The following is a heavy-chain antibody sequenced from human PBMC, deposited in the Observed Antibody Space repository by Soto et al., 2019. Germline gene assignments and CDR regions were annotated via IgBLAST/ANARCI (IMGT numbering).Heavy chain of an antibody. D-gene: IGHD6-13*01. V-gene: IGHV3-23*01. Sequence: EVQLLESGGGLVQPGGSLRLSCAASGFGFSSYAMGWVRQAPGKGLEWVSAISDSGYSTYYADTVKGRFTISRENSKDTLYLQMDSLRAEDTAVFYCAKGSADGIPYYFDYWGQGTLVTVSS. J-gene: IGHJ4*02. CDR1: GFGFSSYA. CDR2: ISDSGYST. CDR3: AKGSADGIPYYFDY.